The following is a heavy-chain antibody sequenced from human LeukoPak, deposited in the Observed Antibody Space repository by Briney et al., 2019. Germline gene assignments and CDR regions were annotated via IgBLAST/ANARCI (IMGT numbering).Heavy chain of an antibody. CDR2: ISSSSSYI. CDR3: ARSLVVSPAVDY. J-gene: IGHJ4*02. CDR1: GFTFSSYS. Sequence: GGSLRLSCAASGFTFSSYSMNWVRRAPGKGLEWVSSISSSSSYIYYADSVKGRFTISRDNAKNSLYLQMNSLRAEDTAVYYCARSLVVSPAVDYWGQGTLVTVSS. V-gene: IGHV3-21*01. D-gene: IGHD2-15*01.